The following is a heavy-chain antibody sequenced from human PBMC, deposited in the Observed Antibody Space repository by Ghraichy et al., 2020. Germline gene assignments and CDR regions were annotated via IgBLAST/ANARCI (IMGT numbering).Heavy chain of an antibody. CDR2: ISYHGRNK. CDR3: ATDLGIAVAGTRGDQ. J-gene: IGHJ5*02. CDR1: GFIFSSYG. D-gene: IGHD6-19*01. V-gene: IGHV3-30*03. Sequence: GSLNISCAASGFIFSSYGMHWVRQAPGKGLEWVAVISYHGRNKYYADSVKGRFTISRDNSKNTLYLEMSSLRGEDTAVYYCATDLGIAVAGTRGDQWGQGTLVTVSS.